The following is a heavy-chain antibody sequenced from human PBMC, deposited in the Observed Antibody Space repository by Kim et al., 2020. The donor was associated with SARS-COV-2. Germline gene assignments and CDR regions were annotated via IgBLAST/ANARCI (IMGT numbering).Heavy chain of an antibody. CDR2: ISGSGGST. CDR1: GFTFSSYA. CDR3: AKDPPSGGPAAKNWFDP. Sequence: GGSLRLSCAASGFTFSSYAMSWVRQAPGKGLEWVSAISGSGGSTYYADSVKGRFTISRDNSKNTLYLQMNSLRAEDTAVYYCAKDPPSGGPAAKNWFDPWGQGTLVTVSS. D-gene: IGHD2-2*01. J-gene: IGHJ5*02. V-gene: IGHV3-23*01.